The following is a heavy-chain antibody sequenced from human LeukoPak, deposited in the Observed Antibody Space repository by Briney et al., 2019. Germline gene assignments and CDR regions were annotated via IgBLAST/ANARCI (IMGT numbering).Heavy chain of an antibody. J-gene: IGHJ6*03. V-gene: IGHV3-30*04. CDR2: ISYDGSNK. D-gene: IGHD2-8*02. CDR3: ARDAVVLSPDYYYYMDV. Sequence: PGRSLTLSCAASGFTFSSYAMHWVRQAPGKGLEWVAVISYDGSNKYYADSVKGRFTISRDNSKNTLYLQMNSLRAEDTAVYYCARDAVVLSPDYYYYMDVWGKGTTVTVSS. CDR1: GFTFSSYA.